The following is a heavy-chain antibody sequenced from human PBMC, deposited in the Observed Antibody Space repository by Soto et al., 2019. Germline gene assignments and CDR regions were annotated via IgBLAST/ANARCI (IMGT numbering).Heavy chain of an antibody. Sequence: GGSLRLSCAASGFTFSSYAMSWVRQAPGKGLEWVSAISGSGGSTYYADSVKGRFTISRDNSKNTLYLQMNSLRAEDTAVYYCAKPPLQNYYYYYMDVWGKGTTVTVSS. CDR3: AKPPLQNYYYYYMDV. CDR2: ISGSGGST. D-gene: IGHD4-4*01. J-gene: IGHJ6*03. V-gene: IGHV3-23*01. CDR1: GFTFSSYA.